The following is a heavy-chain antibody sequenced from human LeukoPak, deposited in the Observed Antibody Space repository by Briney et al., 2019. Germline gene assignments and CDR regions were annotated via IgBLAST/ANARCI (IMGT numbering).Heavy chain of an antibody. V-gene: IGHV3-21*04. CDR2: ISSSSNYI. Sequence: GGSLRLSCAASGFTFSSYNMNWVRQAPGKGLEWVSSISSSSNYINYADSVKGRFTISRDNAKNSLYLQMNSLRAEDTAVYYCAKDLGQWLFDYWGQGTLVTVSS. CDR1: GFTFSSYN. CDR3: AKDLGQWLFDY. D-gene: IGHD6-19*01. J-gene: IGHJ4*02.